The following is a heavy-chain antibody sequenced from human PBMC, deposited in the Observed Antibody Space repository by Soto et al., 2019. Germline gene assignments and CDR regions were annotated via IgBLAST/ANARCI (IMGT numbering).Heavy chain of an antibody. CDR1: GFSVRTNY. J-gene: IGHJ4*02. CDR3: ARAGVTPHFFDY. Sequence: GGSLRLSFAASGFSVRTNYISWVRQAPGKGLEWVSVFESGGSIYYADSVKGRFIISRDYAKNTVYLQMNSLRADDTAVYYCARAGVTPHFFDYWGQGTLVTVSS. D-gene: IGHD2-21*02. V-gene: IGHV3-53*01. CDR2: FESGGSI.